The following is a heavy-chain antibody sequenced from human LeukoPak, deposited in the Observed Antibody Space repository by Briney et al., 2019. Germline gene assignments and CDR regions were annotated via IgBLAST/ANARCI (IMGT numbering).Heavy chain of an antibody. CDR2: IYSSGST. D-gene: IGHD6-13*01. CDR3: ASRIATAGSVDY. V-gene: IGHV3-53*01. J-gene: IGHJ4*02. Sequence: GGSLRLSCAASGFTVSSNYMSWVRQAPGKGLEWVSVIYSSGSTYYAESVKGRFTISRDNSKNTLHLQMNTLRAEDTAVYYCASRIATAGSVDYWGQGTLVTVSS. CDR1: GFTVSSNY.